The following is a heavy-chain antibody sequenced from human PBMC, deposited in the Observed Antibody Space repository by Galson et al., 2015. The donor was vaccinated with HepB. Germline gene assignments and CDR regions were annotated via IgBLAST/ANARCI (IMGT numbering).Heavy chain of an antibody. D-gene: IGHD2-2*02. J-gene: IGHJ4*02. CDR1: GYTFTGYY. V-gene: IGHV1-2*02. CDR3: AVDIVVVPAAIQVDY. CDR2: INPNSGGT. Sequence: SVKVSCKASGYTFTGYYMHWVRQAPGQGLEWMGWINPNSGGTNYAQKFQGRVTMTRDTSISTAYMELSRLRSDDTAVYYCAVDIVVVPAAIQVDYWGQGTLVTVSS.